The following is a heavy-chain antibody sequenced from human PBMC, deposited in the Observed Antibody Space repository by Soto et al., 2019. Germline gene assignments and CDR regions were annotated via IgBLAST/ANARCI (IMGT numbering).Heavy chain of an antibody. Sequence: ASVKVSCKASGYTFTSYGISWVRQAPGQGLAWMGWISAYNGNTNYAQKLQGRVTMTTDTSTSTAYMELRSLRSDDTAVYYCASSKGLYCSGGSCYGPALYWGQGTLVTVSS. D-gene: IGHD2-15*01. J-gene: IGHJ4*02. V-gene: IGHV1-18*01. CDR3: ASSKGLYCSGGSCYGPALY. CDR1: GYTFTSYG. CDR2: ISAYNGNT.